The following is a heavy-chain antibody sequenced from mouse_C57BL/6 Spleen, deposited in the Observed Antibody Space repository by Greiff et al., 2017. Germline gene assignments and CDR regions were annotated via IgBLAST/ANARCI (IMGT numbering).Heavy chain of an antibody. D-gene: IGHD2-2*01. J-gene: IGHJ2*01. V-gene: IGHV5-9*01. Sequence: EVKLMESGGGLVKPGGSLKLSCAASGFTFSSYTMSWVRQTPEKRLEWVATISGGGGNTYYPDSVKGRFTISRDNAKNTLYLQMSSLRSEDTALYYCARGGYDGVYFDYWGQGTTLTVSS. CDR1: GFTFSSYT. CDR2: ISGGGGNT. CDR3: ARGGYDGVYFDY.